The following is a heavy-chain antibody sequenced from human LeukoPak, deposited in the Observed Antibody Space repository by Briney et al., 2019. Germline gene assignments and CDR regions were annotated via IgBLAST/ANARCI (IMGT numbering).Heavy chain of an antibody. V-gene: IGHV4-59*12. D-gene: IGHD4-17*01. CDR2: IYNSGRT. J-gene: IGHJ4*02. CDR1: GGSISDYH. Sequence: SETLSLTCTVSGGSISDYHWSWIRQPPGKGLEYIGYIYNSGRTFYNPSLKSRVTISVDTSKNQFSLKLSSVTAADTAVYYCARGYDYGEIDYWGQGTLVTVSS. CDR3: ARGYDYGEIDY.